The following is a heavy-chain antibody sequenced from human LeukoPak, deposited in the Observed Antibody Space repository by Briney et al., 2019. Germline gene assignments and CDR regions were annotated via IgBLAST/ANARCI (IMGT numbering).Heavy chain of an antibody. D-gene: IGHD3-22*01. J-gene: IGHJ4*02. CDR2: IYSGGST. CDR1: GFTARVTY. CDR3: ATYRRGYHDSSESYYFDY. Sequence: GGSLRLSCAAPGFTARVTYISRVRQTPGKGLEWVSDIYSGGSTYYADSVNGRFTISRDNSKNTLYLQMNGLRAEDTAIYYCATYRRGYHDSSESYYFDYWGQGTLVTVSS. V-gene: IGHV3-53*01.